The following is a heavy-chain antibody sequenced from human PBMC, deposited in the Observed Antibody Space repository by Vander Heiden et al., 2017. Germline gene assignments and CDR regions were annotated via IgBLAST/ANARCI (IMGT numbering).Heavy chain of an antibody. CDR3: AKDGGFEAASDFDF. V-gene: IGHV3-23*01. D-gene: IGHD2-15*01. CDR2: ISGRGSSS. CDR1: GFTFSSYA. Sequence: EVQLLESGGGLVQPGGSLRLPCAASGFTFSSYAMSWVRQAPGKGLKWVSTISGRGSSSYYADSMKGRFTISRDNSKNTLYLQMNSLRAEDTAVYYCAKDGGFEAASDFDFWGQGILVTVSS. J-gene: IGHJ4*02.